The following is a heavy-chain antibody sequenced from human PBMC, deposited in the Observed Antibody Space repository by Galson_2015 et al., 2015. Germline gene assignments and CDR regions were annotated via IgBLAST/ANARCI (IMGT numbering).Heavy chain of an antibody. CDR2: INPDGSGD. Sequence: SLRLSCATSGFTFSTCWMSWVRQAPGKGLEWVARINPDGSGDYYLDSVKGRFTISRDNAKNSMYLQLSSLRAEDTAVYYCARECNSSDKIDYWGQGTLVTVSS. D-gene: IGHD2-15*01. CDR3: ARECNSSDKIDY. V-gene: IGHV3-7*03. CDR1: GFTFSTCW. J-gene: IGHJ4*02.